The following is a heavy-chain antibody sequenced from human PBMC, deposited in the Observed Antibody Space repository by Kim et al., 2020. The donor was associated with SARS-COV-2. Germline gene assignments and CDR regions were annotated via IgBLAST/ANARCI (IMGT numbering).Heavy chain of an antibody. CDR1: GGSFSGYY. J-gene: IGHJ5*02. CDR2: IKHSGSN. CDR3: ARDGYNFNWFDP. V-gene: IGHV4-34*01. Sequence: SETLSLTCAVYGGSFSGYYWSWIRQPPGKGLEWIGEIKHSGSNNYNPSLKSRVTISVDTSKNQFPLKLSSVTAADTAVYYCARDGYNFNWFDPWGQGTLVTVSS. D-gene: IGHD5-12*01.